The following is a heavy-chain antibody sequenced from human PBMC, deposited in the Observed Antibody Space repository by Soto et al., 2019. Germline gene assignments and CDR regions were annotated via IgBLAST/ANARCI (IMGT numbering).Heavy chain of an antibody. J-gene: IGHJ4*02. CDR1: GFSFRNYA. CDR3: VKDLRIYGSGPFDS. D-gene: IGHD3-10*01. V-gene: IGHV3-23*04. CDR2: IDVRGNT. Sequence: DVHLVESGGGLVQPGVPLILSCGASGFSFRNYAMAWARQAPGVGLEWGSAIDVRGNTYYKYSVRGRFTISRDNSRNTVYMQMNNVRAEDTAAYYCVKDLRIYGSGPFDSCGQGTLVTVSS.